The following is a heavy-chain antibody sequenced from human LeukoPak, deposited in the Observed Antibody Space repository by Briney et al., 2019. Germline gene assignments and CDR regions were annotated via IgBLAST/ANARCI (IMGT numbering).Heavy chain of an antibody. V-gene: IGHV3-74*01. J-gene: IGHJ4*02. CDR1: GFTFRNSW. D-gene: IGHD1-26*01. CDR3: ARALGSSSDF. CDR2: INDDGSTT. Sequence: GGSLRLSCAASGFTFRNSWMRWVRQAPGKGLVWVSRINDDGSTTNYADSVKGRFTISRDNAKNTLYLQMNSLRGEDTAVYYCARALGSSSDFWGQGTLVTVSS.